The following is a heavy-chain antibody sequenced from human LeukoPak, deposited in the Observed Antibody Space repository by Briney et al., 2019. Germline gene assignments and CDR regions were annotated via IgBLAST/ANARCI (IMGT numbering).Heavy chain of an antibody. CDR3: AKTGTPWYYFDY. CDR1: GFTFSSYG. Sequence: PGGSLRLSCAASGFTFSSYGMHWVRQAPGKGLEWVAFIRYDGSNKYYADSVKGRFTISRDNSKDTLYLQMNSLRAEDTAVYYYAKTGTPWYYFDYWGQGTLVTVSS. CDR2: IRYDGSNK. V-gene: IGHV3-30*02. J-gene: IGHJ4*02. D-gene: IGHD6-13*01.